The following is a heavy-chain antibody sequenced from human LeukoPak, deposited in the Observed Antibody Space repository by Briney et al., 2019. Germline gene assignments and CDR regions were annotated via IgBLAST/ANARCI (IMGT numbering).Heavy chain of an antibody. CDR3: ARATTYYYDSSGSPLDYFQH. CDR1: GFTFSSYA. Sequence: GRSLRLSCAASGFTFSSYAMHWVRQAPGKGLEWVAVISYDGSNKYYADSVKGRFTISRDNSKNTLYLQTNSLRAEDTAVYYCARATTYYYDSSGSPLDYFQHWGQGTLVTVSS. D-gene: IGHD3-22*01. V-gene: IGHV3-30-3*01. J-gene: IGHJ1*01. CDR2: ISYDGSNK.